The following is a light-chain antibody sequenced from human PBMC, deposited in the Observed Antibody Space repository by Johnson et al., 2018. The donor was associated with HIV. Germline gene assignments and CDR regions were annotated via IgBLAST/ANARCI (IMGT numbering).Light chain of an antibody. Sequence: QSVLTQPPSVSAAPGQKVTISCSGSSSNIGNNYVSWYQQLPGTAPKLLIYENNKRPSGIPDRFSGSKSGTSATLDITGLQTGDEADYYCGTWDSSLSAYVIGTGTKVTVL. CDR2: ENN. V-gene: IGLV1-51*02. J-gene: IGLJ1*01. CDR1: SSNIGNNY. CDR3: GTWDSSLSAYV.